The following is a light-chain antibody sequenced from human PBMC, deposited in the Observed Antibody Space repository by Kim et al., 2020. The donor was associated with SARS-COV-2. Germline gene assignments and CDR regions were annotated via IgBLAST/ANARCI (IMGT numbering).Light chain of an antibody. CDR1: SSNIGSNT. J-gene: IGLJ3*02. CDR3: AAWDDSLNGWV. Sequence: ELTQPPSASGTPGQRVTISCSGSSSNIGSNTVNWYQQLPGTAPKLLIYSNNQRPSGVPDRFSGSKSGTSASLAISGLQSEDEADYYCAAWDDSLNGWVFGGGTQLAVL. CDR2: SNN. V-gene: IGLV1-44*01.